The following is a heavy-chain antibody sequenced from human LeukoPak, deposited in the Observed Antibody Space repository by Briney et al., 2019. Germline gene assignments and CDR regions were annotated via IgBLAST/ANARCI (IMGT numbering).Heavy chain of an antibody. Sequence: PGGSLRLSCAASEFTFSTYDMSWVRQAPGKGLEWVSGVSGGNTHYADSVKGRFSISRDNSKNTLYLQMNSLRAEDTAVYYCAKGSGDHTWYFDLWGRGTLVTVSS. CDR1: EFTFSTYD. V-gene: IGHV3-23*01. D-gene: IGHD4-17*01. CDR2: VSGGNT. CDR3: AKGSGDHTWYFDL. J-gene: IGHJ2*01.